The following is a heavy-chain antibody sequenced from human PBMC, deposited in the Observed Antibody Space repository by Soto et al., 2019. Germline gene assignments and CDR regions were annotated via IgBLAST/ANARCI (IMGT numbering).Heavy chain of an antibody. CDR1: GGSISSYY. V-gene: IGHV4-59*01. D-gene: IGHD5-18*01. Sequence: PSETLSLTCTVSGGSISSYYWSWIRQPPGKGLEWIGYIYYSGSTNYNPSLKSRVTISVDTSKNQSSLKLSSVTAADTAVYYCARGWGTAMVTFYYYGMGVWGQGTTVTVSS. J-gene: IGHJ6*02. CDR3: ARGWGTAMVTFYYYGMGV. CDR2: IYYSGST.